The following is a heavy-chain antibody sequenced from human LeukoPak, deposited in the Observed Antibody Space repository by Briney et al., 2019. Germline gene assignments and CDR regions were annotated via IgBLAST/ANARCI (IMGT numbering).Heavy chain of an antibody. CDR3: ASEVRGYYFDY. CDR1: GLTLTINY. J-gene: IGHJ4*02. V-gene: IGHV3-53*01. D-gene: IGHD5-12*01. Sequence: GGSLSLSCAVSGLTLTINYMTWVRHAPGEGLEWFSVISSGGNTYYADAVKGRFTTSRDNSKNTVYLQMSGLRAEDTAVYYCASEVRGYYFDYWGQGTLVTASS. CDR2: ISSGGNT.